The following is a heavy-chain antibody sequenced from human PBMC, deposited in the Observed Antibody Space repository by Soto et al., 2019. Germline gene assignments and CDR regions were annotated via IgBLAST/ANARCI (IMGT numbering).Heavy chain of an antibody. CDR1: GGSFSGYY. CDR3: ARGPNPLVVVTAMRPFDY. J-gene: IGHJ4*02. CDR2: INHSGST. D-gene: IGHD2-15*01. V-gene: IGHV4-34*01. Sequence: TLSLTCAVYGGSFSGYYWTWIRQPPGKGLEWIGEINHSGSTYYNPSLKSRLTISVDTSRDQFSLKLNSVTAADTAVYYCARGPNPLVVVTAMRPFDYWGQGTLVTVSS.